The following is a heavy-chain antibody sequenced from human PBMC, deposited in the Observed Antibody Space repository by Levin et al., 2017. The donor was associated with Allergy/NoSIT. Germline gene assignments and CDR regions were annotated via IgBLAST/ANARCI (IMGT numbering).Heavy chain of an antibody. CDR1: GFTFSSYS. D-gene: IGHD3-10*01. V-gene: IGHV3-48*01. CDR2: ISSGSSTI. Sequence: GGSLRLSCAASGFTFSSYSMNWVRQAPGKGLEWVSYISSGSSTIYYADSVKGRFTISRDNAKNSLYLQRNSLRAEETAVYYCERGYGTGRSGHDYWGQGTLVTVS. J-gene: IGHJ4*02. CDR3: ERGYGTGRSGHDY.